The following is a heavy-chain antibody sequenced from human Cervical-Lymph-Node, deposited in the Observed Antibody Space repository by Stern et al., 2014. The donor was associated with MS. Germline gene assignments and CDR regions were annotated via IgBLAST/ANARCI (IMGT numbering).Heavy chain of an antibody. CDR3: ARAPGDYELDH. J-gene: IGHJ4*02. D-gene: IGHD3-22*01. CDR1: GFTFRTYA. V-gene: IGHV3-30-3*01. Sequence: QVQLVQSGGGVVQPGRSLRLSCAASGFTFRTYAMHWVRQAPGKGLEWVTVISYDGSTKYYADSVKGRFTISRDNSNNTLYLHMNNLRVEDTAMYYCARAPGDYELDHWGQGTLITVSS. CDR2: ISYDGSTK.